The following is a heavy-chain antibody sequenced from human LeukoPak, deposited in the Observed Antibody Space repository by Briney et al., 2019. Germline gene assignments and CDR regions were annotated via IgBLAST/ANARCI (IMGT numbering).Heavy chain of an antibody. V-gene: IGHV3-48*03. Sequence: GGSLRLSCAASGFTFSSYELNWVRQAPGKGLEWVSYISSSGRTIFYADSVKGRFTISRDNAKNSLHLQMNSLRAEDTAVYYCARDHVYWGQGTLVTVSS. CDR1: GFTFSSYE. CDR2: ISSSGRTI. J-gene: IGHJ4*02. CDR3: ARDHVY.